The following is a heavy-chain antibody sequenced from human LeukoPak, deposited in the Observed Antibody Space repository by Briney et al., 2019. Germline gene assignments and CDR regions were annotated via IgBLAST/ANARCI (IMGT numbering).Heavy chain of an antibody. J-gene: IGHJ6*03. CDR2: INHSGST. CDR1: GGSFSGYY. Sequence: PSETLSLTCAVYGGSFSGYYWSWIRQPPGKGLEWIGEINHSGSTNYNPSLKSRVTISVDTSKNQFSLKLSSVTAADTAVYYCARTTEAHSWRTRYYDYYMDVWGKGTTVTVSS. D-gene: IGHD6-13*01. V-gene: IGHV4-34*01. CDR3: ARTTEAHSWRTRYYDYYMDV.